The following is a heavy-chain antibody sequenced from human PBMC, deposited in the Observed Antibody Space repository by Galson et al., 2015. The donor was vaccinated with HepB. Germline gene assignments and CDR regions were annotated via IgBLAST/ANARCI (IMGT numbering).Heavy chain of an antibody. CDR2: IYPGDSDT. D-gene: IGHD5-24*01. V-gene: IGHV5-51*01. Sequence: QSGAEVKKPGESLKISCKGSGYSFTSYWIGWVRQMPGKGLEWMGIIYPGDSDTRYSPSFQGQVTISADKSISTAYLQWSSLKASDTAMYYCASSGGRWLHQRGALAYWGQGTLVTVSS. CDR3: ASSGGRWLHQRGALAY. J-gene: IGHJ4*02. CDR1: GYSFTSYW.